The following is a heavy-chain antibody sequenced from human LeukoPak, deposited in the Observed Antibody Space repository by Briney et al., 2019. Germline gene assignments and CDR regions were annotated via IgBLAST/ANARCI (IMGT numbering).Heavy chain of an antibody. CDR1: GFTFSSYA. CDR3: ARDSYYGMDV. Sequence: GGSLRLSCAASGFTFSSYAMSWVRQAPGKGLEWVSAISGSGGSTYYADSVEGRFTISRDNSKNTLYLQMNSLRAEDTAVYYCARDSYYGMDVWGKGTTVTVSS. J-gene: IGHJ6*04. CDR2: ISGSGGST. V-gene: IGHV3-23*01.